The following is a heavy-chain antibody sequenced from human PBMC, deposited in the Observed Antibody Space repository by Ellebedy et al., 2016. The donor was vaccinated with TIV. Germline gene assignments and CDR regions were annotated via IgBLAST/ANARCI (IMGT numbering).Heavy chain of an antibody. J-gene: IGHJ4*02. V-gene: IGHV3-72*01. CDR3: SALQRDF. Sequence: PGGSLRLSCAASGFTFSDEFMAWVRQAPGKGLEWVGRIRNKADSYITDYAASVKGRFSISRDDSTNSLYLKMNSLKTEDTAMYYCSALQRDFWGQGALVTVSS. D-gene: IGHD5-18*01. CDR1: GFTFSDEF. CDR2: IRNKADSYIT.